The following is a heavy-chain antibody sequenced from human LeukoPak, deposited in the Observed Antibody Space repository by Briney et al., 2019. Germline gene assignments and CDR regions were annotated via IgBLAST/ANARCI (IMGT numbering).Heavy chain of an antibody. Sequence: PSETLSLTCAVHGGSFSGHYWSWIRQPPGKGLEWIGEINHSGSTNYNPSLKSRVTISVDTSKNQFSLKLSSVTAADTAVYYCARGTMRLVGLRFLEWSPRFDPWGQGTLVTVSS. V-gene: IGHV4-34*01. CDR3: ARGTMRLVGLRFLEWSPRFDP. D-gene: IGHD3-3*01. CDR2: INHSGST. J-gene: IGHJ5*02. CDR1: GGSFSGHY.